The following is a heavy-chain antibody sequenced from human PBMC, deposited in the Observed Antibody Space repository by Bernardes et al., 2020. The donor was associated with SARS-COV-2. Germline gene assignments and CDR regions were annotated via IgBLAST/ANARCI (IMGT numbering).Heavy chain of an antibody. CDR2: LYSGGTI. CDR1: GFTVSGNY. V-gene: IGHV3-53*01. J-gene: IGHJ4*02. CDR3: ARDWSEYYYDSSGYPYYFDY. D-gene: IGHD3-22*01. Sequence: GGSLRLSCAASGFTVSGNYMSWIRQAPGKGLEWVSVLYSGGTIYYADSVKGRFTISRDNAKNSLYLQMNSLRVEDTAVYYCARDWSEYYYDSSGYPYYFDYWGQGTLVTVSS.